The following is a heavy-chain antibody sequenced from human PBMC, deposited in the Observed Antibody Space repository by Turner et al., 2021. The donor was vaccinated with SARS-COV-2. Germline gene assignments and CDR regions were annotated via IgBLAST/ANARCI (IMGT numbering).Heavy chain of an antibody. J-gene: IGHJ6*02. D-gene: IGHD3-16*01. V-gene: IGHV3-23*01. Sequence: EVQLLESGGGLVQPGGALGLSCAASGFTFRNYAMSWVRQAPGKGLEWVSSSSGTDDSTFYADSVKGRFTISRDTSKNTLYLQMNSLRAEDTALYYCTKRGDYYYYGMDVWGQGTTVTVSS. CDR2: SSGTDDST. CDR1: GFTFRNYA. CDR3: TKRGDYYYYGMDV.